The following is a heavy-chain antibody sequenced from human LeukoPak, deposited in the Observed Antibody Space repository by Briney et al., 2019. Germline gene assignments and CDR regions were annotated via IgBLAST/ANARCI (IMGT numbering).Heavy chain of an antibody. V-gene: IGHV3-23*01. CDR1: GFTFSSYA. J-gene: IGHJ4*02. CDR2: ISGSADST. Sequence: GRSLRLSCAASGFTFSSYAMSWVRQAPGKGLEWVSGISGSADSTYYADSVKGRFTISRANSKNTLYLQMNSLRAEDTAVYYCAKGRDAGPASLVDYWGQGTLVTVSS. D-gene: IGHD1-1*01. CDR3: AKGRDAGPASLVDY.